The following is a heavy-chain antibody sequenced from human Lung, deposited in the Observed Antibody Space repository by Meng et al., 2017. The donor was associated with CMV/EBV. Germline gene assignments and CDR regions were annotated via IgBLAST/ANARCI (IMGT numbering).Heavy chain of an antibody. Sequence: SXXVSXKASGGTFSSYAISWVRQAPGQGLEWMGGIIPILGIANYAQKFQGRVTITADKSTSTAYMELSSLRSEDTAVYYCARAIIRGVPAVDYYYGMDVWXQGTTVTVSS. D-gene: IGHD2-2*01. CDR3: ARAIIRGVPAVDYYYGMDV. V-gene: IGHV1-69*10. CDR2: IIPILGIA. J-gene: IGHJ6*02. CDR1: GGTFSSYA.